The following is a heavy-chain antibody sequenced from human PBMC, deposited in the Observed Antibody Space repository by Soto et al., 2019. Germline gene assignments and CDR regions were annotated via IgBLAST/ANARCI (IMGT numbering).Heavy chain of an antibody. D-gene: IGHD6-6*01. CDR3: ARRGVAARPDYYGMDV. Sequence: GESLKISCNGSGYIFTSYWIGWVRQMPGKGLEWMGIIYPGDSDTRYSPSFQGQVTISADKSISTAYLQWSSLKASDTAMYYCARRGVAARPDYYGMDVWGQGTTVTSP. CDR2: IYPGDSDT. V-gene: IGHV5-51*01. J-gene: IGHJ6*02. CDR1: GYIFTSYW.